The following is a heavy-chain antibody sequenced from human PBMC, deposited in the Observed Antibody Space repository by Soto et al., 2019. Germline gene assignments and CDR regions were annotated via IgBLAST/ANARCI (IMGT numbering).Heavy chain of an antibody. D-gene: IGHD3-22*01. CDR2: ISSSSRTI. J-gene: IGHJ4*02. Sequence: PGGSLRLSCGASGFTFSSYSINWVRQAPGKGLEWISYISSSSRTIYYADSVKGRFTISRDNAKNSMYLQMNSLRAEDTAVYYCARGDGDYYDGNGYLGRHWGQGTLVTVSS. CDR3: ARGDGDYYDGNGYLGRH. V-gene: IGHV3-48*01. CDR1: GFTFSSYS.